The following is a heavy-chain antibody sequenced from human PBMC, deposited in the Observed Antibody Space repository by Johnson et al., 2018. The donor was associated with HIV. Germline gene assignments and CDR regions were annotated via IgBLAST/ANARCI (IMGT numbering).Heavy chain of an antibody. J-gene: IGHJ3*02. Sequence: QVPLVESRGGVVQPGRYLRLSCASSGFTFSRYGMHWVRQAPGKGLEWVAVISYDGSNKYYVDSVKGRFTISRDNSKNTLYLQMNSLRAEDTAVYCCAKGGQWELLAAFDIWGQGTMVTVSS. CDR3: AKGGQWELLAAFDI. CDR2: ISYDGSNK. CDR1: GFTFSRYG. V-gene: IGHV3-30*18. D-gene: IGHD1-26*01.